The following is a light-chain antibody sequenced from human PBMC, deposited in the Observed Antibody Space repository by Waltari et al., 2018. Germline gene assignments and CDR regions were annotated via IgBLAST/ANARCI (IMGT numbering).Light chain of an antibody. CDR3: QQYYNTPYT. CDR2: WAS. CDR1: QNILYTSNNKNY. J-gene: IGKJ2*01. V-gene: IGKV4-1*01. Sequence: DIVMTQSPDSLAVSLGERATINCKSSQNILYTSNNKNYLAWYQRKPGQPPKLRFYWASTRESGVPDRFSGSGSGTDFTLTISRLQAEDVAIYYCQQYYNTPYTFGQGTKLEI.